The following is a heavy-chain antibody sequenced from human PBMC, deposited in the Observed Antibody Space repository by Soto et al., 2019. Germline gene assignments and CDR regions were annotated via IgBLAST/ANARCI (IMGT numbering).Heavy chain of an antibody. V-gene: IGHV1-46*01. CDR3: ARGATSVELTYDY. D-gene: IGHD1-7*01. CDR1: GYSFISYD. J-gene: IGHJ4*02. Sequence: QVQLVQSGAEVKKPGASVKVSCRASGYSFISYDIHWVRQAPGQGLEWMGIINPRGDSTSYAQKFQGRVTMTRDTSTTTVYMGLNSLRSEDTAVYYCARGATSVELTYDYWGQGTLVTVSS. CDR2: INPRGDST.